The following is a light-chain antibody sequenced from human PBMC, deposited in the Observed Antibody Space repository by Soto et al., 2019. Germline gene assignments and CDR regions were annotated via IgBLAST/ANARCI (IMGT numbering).Light chain of an antibody. CDR1: QTVSTY. V-gene: IGKV3-20*01. CDR2: GAS. Sequence: ETVLTQSPGTLSLSPGERATLSCRASQTVSTYLVWYQQKTGRAPRLLVFGASSRATGVPDRFSGSGSGTDFTLTISGLEPEDFALYYCQQYHNSPLTFGQGTKVEIK. CDR3: QQYHNSPLT. J-gene: IGKJ1*01.